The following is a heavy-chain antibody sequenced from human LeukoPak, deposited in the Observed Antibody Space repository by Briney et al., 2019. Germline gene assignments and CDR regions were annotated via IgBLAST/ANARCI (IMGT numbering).Heavy chain of an antibody. V-gene: IGHV3-48*02. D-gene: IGHD4/OR15-4a*01. CDR2: ISSSSTNI. Sequence: GGSLRLSCVVSGFTVSSSYMYWVRQAPGKGLEWVSYISSSSTNIYYADSVKGRFTISRDNAKNSLYLQMNSLRDEDTAVYYCEGHNYGGPFDYWGLGTLVTVSS. CDR1: GFTVSSSY. CDR3: EGHNYGGPFDY. J-gene: IGHJ4*02.